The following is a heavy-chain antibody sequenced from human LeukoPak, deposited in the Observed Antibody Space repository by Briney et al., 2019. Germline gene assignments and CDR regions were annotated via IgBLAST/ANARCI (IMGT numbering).Heavy chain of an antibody. CDR2: ISGSGGST. CDR1: GFTFDDYA. Sequence: PGRSLRLSCAASGFTFDDYAMHWVRQAPGKGLEWVSAISGSGGSTYYADSVKGRFTISRDNSKNTLYLQMNSLRAEDTAVYYCAKAFGDGYNYDFDYWGQGTLVTVSS. D-gene: IGHD5-24*01. V-gene: IGHV3-23*01. CDR3: AKAFGDGYNYDFDY. J-gene: IGHJ4*02.